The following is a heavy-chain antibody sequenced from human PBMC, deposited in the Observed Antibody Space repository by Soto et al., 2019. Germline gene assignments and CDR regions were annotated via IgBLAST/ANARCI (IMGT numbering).Heavy chain of an antibody. V-gene: IGHV3-48*02. CDR3: ARQRVGTAFDY. CDR2: IDTSSSII. Sequence: EVQLVDSGGGLVQPGGSLRLSCAASGFNFGGYNMNWVRQAPAKGLEWVSYIDTSSSIIYYADSVKGRFTISRDNGKNSLFLQMNNLRDEDTAVYYCARQRVGTAFDYWGQGALVTVSS. D-gene: IGHD1-26*01. CDR1: GFNFGGYN. J-gene: IGHJ4*02.